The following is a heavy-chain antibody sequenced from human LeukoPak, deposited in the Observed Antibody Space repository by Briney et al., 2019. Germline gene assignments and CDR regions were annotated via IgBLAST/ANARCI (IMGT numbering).Heavy chain of an antibody. V-gene: IGHV4-38-2*02. D-gene: IGHD3-22*01. CDR1: GYSISSGYY. Sequence: SETLSLTCTVSGYSISSGYYWGWIRQPPGKGLEWIGSIYHSGSTNYNPSLKSRVTISVDTSKNQFSLKLSSVTAADTAVYFCARGPYSYDSSGAFDIWGQGTMVTVSS. CDR3: ARGPYSYDSSGAFDI. CDR2: IYHSGST. J-gene: IGHJ3*02.